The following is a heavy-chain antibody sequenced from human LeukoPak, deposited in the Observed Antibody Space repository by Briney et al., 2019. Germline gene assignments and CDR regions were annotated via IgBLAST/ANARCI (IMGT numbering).Heavy chain of an antibody. CDR3: ARDLAY. D-gene: IGHD3-16*01. Sequence: GGSLRLSCAASGFAVSTNYMSWVRQAPGKGLEWVSFTNSGGSTDYADSVKGRFTISRDDPKNTLYLQMNSLRVEDTAVYYCARDLAYWGQGTLVTVSS. CDR2: TNSGGST. CDR1: GFAVSTNY. V-gene: IGHV3-66*01. J-gene: IGHJ4*02.